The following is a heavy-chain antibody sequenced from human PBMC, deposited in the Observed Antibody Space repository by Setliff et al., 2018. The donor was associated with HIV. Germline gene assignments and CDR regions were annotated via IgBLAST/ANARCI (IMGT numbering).Heavy chain of an antibody. J-gene: IGHJ4*02. CDR2: ISYDGSNK. V-gene: IGHV3-30-3*01. CDR1: GFTFSNYA. CDR3: ARETMYDSRGYLSHYFDY. Sequence: PGGSLRLSCAASGFTFSNYAMHWVRQAPGKGLEWVAVISYDGSNKYYADSVKGRFTISRDNSKKTLYLQMNSLRVEDTAVYYCARETMYDSRGYLSHYFDYWGQGTPVTVSS. D-gene: IGHD3-22*01.